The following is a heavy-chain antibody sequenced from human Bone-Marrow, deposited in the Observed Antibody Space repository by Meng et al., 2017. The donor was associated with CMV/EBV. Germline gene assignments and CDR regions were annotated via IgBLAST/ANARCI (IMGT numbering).Heavy chain of an antibody. CDR2: IYSGGST. CDR3: ARDYSTSWSYYYYGMDV. J-gene: IGHJ6*02. Sequence: GGSLRLSCAASGFTVSSNYMSWVRQAPGKGLEWVSVIYSGGSTYYADSVKGRFTISRDNSKNTLYLQMNSLRAEDTAVYYCARDYSTSWSYYYYGMDVWGQGTMVTVSS. V-gene: IGHV3-53*01. D-gene: IGHD2-2*01. CDR1: GFTVSSNY.